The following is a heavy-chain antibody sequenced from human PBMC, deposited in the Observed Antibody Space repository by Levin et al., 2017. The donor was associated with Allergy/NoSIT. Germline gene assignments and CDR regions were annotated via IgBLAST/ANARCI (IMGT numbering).Heavy chain of an antibody. D-gene: IGHD3-22*01. V-gene: IGHV1-2*02. J-gene: IGHJ4*02. CDR2: INPNSGGT. CDR3: ARDVFPYYYDSSGDYGDY. CDR1: GYTFTGYY. Sequence: ASVKVSCKASGYTFTGYYMHWVRQAPGQGLEWMGWINPNSGGTNYAQKFQGRVTMTRDTSISTAYMELSRLRSDDTAVYYCARDVFPYYYDSSGDYGDYWGQGTLVTVSS.